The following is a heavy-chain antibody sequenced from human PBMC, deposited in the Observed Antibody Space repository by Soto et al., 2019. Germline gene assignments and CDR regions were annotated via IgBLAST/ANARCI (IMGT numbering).Heavy chain of an antibody. CDR3: ARQGGGGLLDS. J-gene: IGHJ4*02. V-gene: IGHV5-51*01. CDR1: GYSFANYW. D-gene: IGHD3-16*01. CDR2: VNPIDSDT. Sequence: EVQMVQSGAEVKKPGESLKISCKGSGYSFANYWIGWVRQMPGKGLEWMGIVNPIDSDTRYSPSIQGQVTMSVDKSIATAYLQWSRLKASDTAMYYCARQGGGGLLDSWGQGTLVTVSS.